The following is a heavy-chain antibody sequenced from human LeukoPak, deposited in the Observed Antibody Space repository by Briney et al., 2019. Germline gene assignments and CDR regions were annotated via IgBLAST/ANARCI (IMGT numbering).Heavy chain of an antibody. D-gene: IGHD1-14*01. Sequence: GGSLRLSCAASGFGFSGSSVHWVRQSSGKGLEWVGHIDKRDNFYATSYAESVQGRFTISRDDSRDAAFLHMDSLKTEDTALYYCTRDRGTYNWFDPWGQGTLVTVSS. J-gene: IGHJ5*02. CDR1: GFGFSGSS. CDR3: TRDRGTYNWFDP. CDR2: IDKRDNFYAT. V-gene: IGHV3-73*01.